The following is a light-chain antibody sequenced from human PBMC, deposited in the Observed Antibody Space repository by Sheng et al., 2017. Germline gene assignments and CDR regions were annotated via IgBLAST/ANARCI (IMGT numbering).Light chain of an antibody. Sequence: EIVMTQSPATLSVSPGERVTLSCRASQSVSSNLAWYQQKPGQAPRLLIYDVSTRATGIPDRFSGSVSGTDYTLDIGRLEPEDAGVYYCQQDAGSHIVFGGGTKV. V-gene: IGKV3D-15*01. CDR1: QSVSSN. CDR2: DVS. CDR3: QQDAGSHIV. J-gene: IGKJ4*01.